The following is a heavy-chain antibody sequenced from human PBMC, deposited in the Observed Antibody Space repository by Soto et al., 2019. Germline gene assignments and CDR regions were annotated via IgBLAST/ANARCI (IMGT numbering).Heavy chain of an antibody. CDR1: GYTFTSYG. CDR2: ISAYNGNT. CDR3: ARGEYYYDSSGYYSPSDYYFDY. Sequence: ASVKVSCKASGYTFTSYGISWVRQAPGQGLEWMGWISAYNGNTNYAQKLQGRVTMTTDTSTSTAYMELRSLRSDDTAVYYCARGEYYYDSSGYYSPSDYYFDYWGQGTLVTVSS. V-gene: IGHV1-18*01. D-gene: IGHD3-22*01. J-gene: IGHJ4*02.